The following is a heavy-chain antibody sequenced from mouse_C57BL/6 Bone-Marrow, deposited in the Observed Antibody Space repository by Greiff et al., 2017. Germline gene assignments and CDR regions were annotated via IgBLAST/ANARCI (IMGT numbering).Heavy chain of an antibody. D-gene: IGHD1-1*01. J-gene: IGHJ2*01. CDR2: ISSGSSTI. V-gene: IGHV5-17*01. CDR1: GFTFSDYG. CDR3: APLTTVVAPFDY. Sequence: EVQVVESGGGLVKPGGSLKLSCAASGFTFSDYGMHWVRQAPEKGLEWVAYISSGSSTIYYADTVKGRFTISRDNAKNTLFLQMTSLRSEDTAMYYCAPLTTVVAPFDYWGQGTTLTVSS.